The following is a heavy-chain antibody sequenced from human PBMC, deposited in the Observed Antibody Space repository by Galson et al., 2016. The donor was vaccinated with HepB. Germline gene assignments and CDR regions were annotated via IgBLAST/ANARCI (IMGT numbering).Heavy chain of an antibody. CDR2: ISWNSGSR. D-gene: IGHD2/OR15-2a*01. J-gene: IGHJ6*02. V-gene: IGHV3-9*01. CDR3: AKNTRAMVIVSGLDV. CDR1: GFSFDDYA. Sequence: SLRLSCAASGFSFDDYAMHWVRQAPGKGLEWVSGISWNSGSRGCADSVKGRFTISRDNAKNFLYLQMNSLRAEDTALYYCAKNTRAMVIVSGLDVWGQGTTVTVSS.